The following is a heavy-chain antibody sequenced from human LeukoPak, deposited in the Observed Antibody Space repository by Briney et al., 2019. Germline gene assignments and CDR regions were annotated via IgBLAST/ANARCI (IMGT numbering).Heavy chain of an antibody. CDR1: GGSISSYY. V-gene: IGHV4-59*12. J-gene: IGHJ5*02. Sequence: SETLSLTCTVSGGSISSYYWSWIRQPPGKGLEWIGYIYYSGSTNYNPSLKSRVTISVDTSKNQFSLKLSSVTAADTAVYYCARARPIDIAAHTTNWFDPWGQGTLVTVSS. D-gene: IGHD6-6*01. CDR2: IYYSGST. CDR3: ARARPIDIAAHTTNWFDP.